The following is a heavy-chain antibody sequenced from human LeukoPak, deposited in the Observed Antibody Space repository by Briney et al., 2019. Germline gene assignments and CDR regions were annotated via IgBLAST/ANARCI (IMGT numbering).Heavy chain of an antibody. CDR3: ARDLTMIVVRTLRFDP. J-gene: IGHJ5*02. V-gene: IGHV4-59*01. CDR2: IYYSGST. CDR1: GGSISSYY. Sequence: ASETLSLTCTVSGGSISSYYWSWIRQPPGKGLEWIGYIYYSGSTNYNPSLKSRVTISVDTSKNQFSLKLSSVTAADTAVYYCARDLTMIVVRTLRFDPWGQGTLVTVSS. D-gene: IGHD3-22*01.